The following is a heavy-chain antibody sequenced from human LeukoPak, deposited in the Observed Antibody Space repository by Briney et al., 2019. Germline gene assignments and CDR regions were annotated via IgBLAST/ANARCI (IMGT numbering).Heavy chain of an antibody. D-gene: IGHD2-2*01. Sequence: GSLRLSCAASGFTFSSYEMNSVRQATGKWLEWSSYISGSGRTIYYADSVKGRFTISRDKAKISLSLQMNSLRVEDTAIYYCARVISSTSRAFDIWGQGTMVTVSS. CDR3: ARVISSTSRAFDI. CDR2: ISGSGRTI. CDR1: GFTFSSYE. J-gene: IGHJ3*02. V-gene: IGHV3-48*03.